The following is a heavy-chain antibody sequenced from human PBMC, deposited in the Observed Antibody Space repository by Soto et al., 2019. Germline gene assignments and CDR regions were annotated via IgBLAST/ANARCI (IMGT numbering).Heavy chain of an antibody. CDR3: ARGLSSSYYWRLNWFDP. CDR1: GGSFSGYY. CDR2: INHSGST. Sequence: PSDTLSLTCAVYGGSFSGYYWSWIRQPPGKGLEWIGEINHSGSTNYNPSLKSRVTISVDTSKNQFSLKLSSVTAADTAVYYCARGLSSSYYWRLNWFDPWGQGTLVTVSS. V-gene: IGHV4-34*01. D-gene: IGHD6-13*01. J-gene: IGHJ5*02.